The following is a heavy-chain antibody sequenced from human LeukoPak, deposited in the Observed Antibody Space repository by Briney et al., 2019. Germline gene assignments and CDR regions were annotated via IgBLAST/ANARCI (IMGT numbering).Heavy chain of an antibody. CDR3: ARTYYYDSSGYYGFDY. Sequence: SETLSLTCTVSGGSISSYYWSWIRQPAGKGLEWIGYIYYSGSTNYNPSLKSRVTISVDTSKNQFSLKLSSVTAADTAVYYCARTYYYDSSGYYGFDYWGQGTLVTVSS. V-gene: IGHV4-59*08. CDR1: GGSISSYY. J-gene: IGHJ4*02. D-gene: IGHD3-22*01. CDR2: IYYSGST.